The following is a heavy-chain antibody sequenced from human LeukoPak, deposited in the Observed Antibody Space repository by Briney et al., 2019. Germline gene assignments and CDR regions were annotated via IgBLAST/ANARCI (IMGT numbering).Heavy chain of an antibody. CDR3: ARDPPVAGYYFDY. V-gene: IGHV1-2*02. J-gene: IGHJ4*02. Sequence: ASVKVSCKASGYTFTGYYMHWVRQAPGQGLEWMGWINPNSGGTNYAQKFQGRVTMTRDTSISTAYMELSRLRSDDTAVHYCARDPPVAGYYFDYWGQGTLVTVSS. CDR2: INPNSGGT. CDR1: GYTFTGYY. D-gene: IGHD6-19*01.